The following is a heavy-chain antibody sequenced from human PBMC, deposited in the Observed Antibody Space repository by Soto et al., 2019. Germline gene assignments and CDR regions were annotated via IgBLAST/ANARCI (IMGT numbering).Heavy chain of an antibody. J-gene: IGHJ4*02. Sequence: QVQLVQSGAEVRQPASSVKVSCKTSGGTFSSYAISWVRQAPGQGLEWLGGIVHIVDTATYAQKLQGRGTITADESTNTAYMELSRLRSDDTAVYYCVRVVAIPGYPYYGGQGTLVTVSS. V-gene: IGHV1-69*12. CDR3: VRVVAIPGYPYY. D-gene: IGHD5-12*01. CDR1: GGTFSSYA. CDR2: IVHIVDTA.